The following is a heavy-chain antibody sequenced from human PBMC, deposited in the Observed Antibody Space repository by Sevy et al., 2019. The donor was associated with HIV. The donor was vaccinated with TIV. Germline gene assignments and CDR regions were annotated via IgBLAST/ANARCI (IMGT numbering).Heavy chain of an antibody. D-gene: IGHD6-6*01. CDR3: ATDLFSSSSADVFDI. CDR2: IKQDGSGK. J-gene: IGHJ3*02. Sequence: LRLSCAASGFTFSTYWMNWVRQAPGKGLEWVANIKQDGSGKNYVDSVKGRFTISRDNARNSLFLELNSLKVEDTAVYYCATDLFSSSSADVFDIWGQGTMVTVSS. CDR1: GFTFSTYW. V-gene: IGHV3-7*01.